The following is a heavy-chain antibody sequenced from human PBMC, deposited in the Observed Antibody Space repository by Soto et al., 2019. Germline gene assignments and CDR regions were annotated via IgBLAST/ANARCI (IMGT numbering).Heavy chain of an antibody. CDR1: GGTFCSQG. J-gene: IGHJ4*02. D-gene: IGHD5-18*01. CDR3: ARGAMANFDY. CDR2: FIAMLGTP. V-gene: IGHV1-69*13. Sequence: ASVKVSCKASGGTFCSQGIAWVRQAPGQGLEWMGGFIAMLGTPTYAKKVQGRATISADESLTSSYLELRSLRSEDTGVYFCARGAMANFDYWGQGTVVTVSS.